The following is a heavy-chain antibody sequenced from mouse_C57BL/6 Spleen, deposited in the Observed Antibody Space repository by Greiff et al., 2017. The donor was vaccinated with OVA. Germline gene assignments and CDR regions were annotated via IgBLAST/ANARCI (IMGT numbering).Heavy chain of an antibody. D-gene: IGHD3-2*02. CDR3: ARDHSSGYLAY. V-gene: IGHV5-4*01. Sequence: VHVKQSGGGLVKPGGSLKLSCAASGFTFSSYAMSWVRQTPEKRLEWVATISDGGSYTYYPDNVKGRFTISRDNAKNNLYLQMSHLKSEDTAMYYCARDHSSGYLAYWGQGTLVTVSA. J-gene: IGHJ3*01. CDR1: GFTFSSYA. CDR2: ISDGGSYT.